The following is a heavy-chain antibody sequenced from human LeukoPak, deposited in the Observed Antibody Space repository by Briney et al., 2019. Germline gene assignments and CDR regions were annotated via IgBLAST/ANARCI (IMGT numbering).Heavy chain of an antibody. J-gene: IGHJ3*02. Sequence: GGSLRLSCAVSGFTFSRNSMNWVRQAPGKGLEWVSSISTSSSYIYYADSVKGRFTISRDNAKKSLYLQMNSLRADDTAVYYCARGASVVAGSDDVFDIWGQGTMVTVSS. V-gene: IGHV3-21*01. D-gene: IGHD6-19*01. CDR3: ARGASVVAGSDDVFDI. CDR2: ISTSSSYI. CDR1: GFTFSRNS.